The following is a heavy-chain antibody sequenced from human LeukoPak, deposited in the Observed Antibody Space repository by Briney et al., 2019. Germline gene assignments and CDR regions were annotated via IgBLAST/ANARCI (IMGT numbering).Heavy chain of an antibody. Sequence: GGSLRLSRAASGFTFSNYWMTWVRQAPGKGLEWVANIKVDESEKYYVDSVRGRFTISRDNAKNSLYLQMNSLRAEDTAVYYCARHGDYHYNSWGQGNLVTVSS. J-gene: IGHJ4*02. V-gene: IGHV3-7*05. CDR3: ARHGDYHYNS. D-gene: IGHD4-17*01. CDR2: IKVDESEK. CDR1: GFTFSNYW.